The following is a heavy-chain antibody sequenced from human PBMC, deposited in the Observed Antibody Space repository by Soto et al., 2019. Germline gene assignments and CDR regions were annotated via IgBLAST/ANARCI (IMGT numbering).Heavy chain of an antibody. CDR2: IYHSGST. Sequence: QLQLQESGSGLVRPSQTLSLTCAVSGGSISSGGYSWNWIRQPPGKGLEWIGYIYHSGSTLYNPSLNSRVXXXVXXSKNHFPLKLTAVTAADTAVYYCARDQLEGNWFDPWGQGTLVTVSS. J-gene: IGHJ5*02. CDR3: ARDQLEGNWFDP. V-gene: IGHV4-30-2*01. D-gene: IGHD1-1*01. CDR1: GGSISSGGYS.